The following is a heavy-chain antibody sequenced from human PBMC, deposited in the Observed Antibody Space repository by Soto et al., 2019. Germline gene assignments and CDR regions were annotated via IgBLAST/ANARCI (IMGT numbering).Heavy chain of an antibody. CDR2: INHSGST. CDR1: GGSFSGYY. CDR3: ARAGILTGYYIHDAFDI. Sequence: SETLSLTCAVYGGSFSGYYWSWIRQPPGKGLEWIGEINHSGSTNYNPSLESRVTISVDTSKNQFSLKLSSVTAADTAVYYCARAGILTGYYIHDAFDIWGQGTMVTVSS. D-gene: IGHD3-9*01. V-gene: IGHV4-34*01. J-gene: IGHJ3*02.